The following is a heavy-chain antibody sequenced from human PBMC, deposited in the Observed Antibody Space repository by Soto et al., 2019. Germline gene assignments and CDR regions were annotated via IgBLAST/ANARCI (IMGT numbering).Heavy chain of an antibody. Sequence: SETLSLTCTVSGGSISSGDYSWGWIRQPPGKGLEWIGTIYYSENTYYNPSLKSRVIISVDKPKNQFSLKLSSVTDADTAMYYCARGERQQQRDYWGQGTLVTV. V-gene: IGHV4-39*07. CDR3: ARGERQQQRDY. CDR2: IYYSENT. CDR1: GGSISSGDYS. J-gene: IGHJ4*02. D-gene: IGHD6-13*01.